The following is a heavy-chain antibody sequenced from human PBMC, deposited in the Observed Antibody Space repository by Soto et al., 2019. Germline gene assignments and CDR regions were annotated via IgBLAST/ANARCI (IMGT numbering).Heavy chain of an antibody. CDR2: INHSGST. D-gene: IGHD2-2*02. V-gene: IGHV4-34*01. Sequence: TSETLSLTCAVYGGSFSGYYWSWIRQPPGKGLEWIGEINHSGSTNYNPSLKSRVTISVDTSKNQFSLKLSSVTAADTAVYYCARGRYCSSTSCYTKYYYYYGMDVWGQGTTVTVSS. J-gene: IGHJ6*02. CDR1: GGSFSGYY. CDR3: ARGRYCSSTSCYTKYYYYYGMDV.